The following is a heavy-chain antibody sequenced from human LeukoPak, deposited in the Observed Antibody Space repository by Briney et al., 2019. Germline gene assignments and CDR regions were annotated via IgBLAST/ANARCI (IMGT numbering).Heavy chain of an antibody. D-gene: IGHD2-15*01. J-gene: IGHJ4*02. Sequence: PGGSLRLSCAASGFTFSSYAMHWVRQAPGKGLEWVAIISYDGSNKYYADSVKGRFTISRDNSKNTLYLQMNSPRAEDTAIYYCASRYCSGGSCYLYSFDYWGQGTLVTVSS. CDR2: ISYDGSNK. CDR1: GFTFSSYA. V-gene: IGHV3-30-3*01. CDR3: ASRYCSGGSCYLYSFDY.